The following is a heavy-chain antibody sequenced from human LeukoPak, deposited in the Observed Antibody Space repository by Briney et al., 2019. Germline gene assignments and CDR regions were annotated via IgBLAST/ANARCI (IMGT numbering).Heavy chain of an antibody. Sequence: ASVKVSCKASGYTFTGYYMHWVRQAPGQGLEWMGWINPNSGGTNYAQKFQGRVTMTRDTSISTAYMELSRLRSDDTAVYYCARVRYCSSTSCYLSYFDYWDQGTLVTVSS. V-gene: IGHV1-2*02. CDR1: GYTFTGYY. CDR3: ARVRYCSSTSCYLSYFDY. D-gene: IGHD2-2*01. J-gene: IGHJ4*02. CDR2: INPNSGGT.